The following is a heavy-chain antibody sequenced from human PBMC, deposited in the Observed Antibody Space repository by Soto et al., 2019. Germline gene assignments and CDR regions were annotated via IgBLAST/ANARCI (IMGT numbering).Heavy chain of an antibody. CDR3: ASPGGGSDAFDI. V-gene: IGHV1-69*01. J-gene: IGHJ3*02. CDR2: IIPIFGTA. CDR1: GGTFSSYA. Sequence: QVQLVQSGAEVKKPGSSVKVSCKASGGTFSSYAISWVRQAPGKGLEWMGGIIPIFGTANYAQKFQGRVTINADESTSTAYMEMRSLRSEDTAVYYCASPGGGSDAFDIWGQGTMVTVSS. D-gene: IGHD3-16*01.